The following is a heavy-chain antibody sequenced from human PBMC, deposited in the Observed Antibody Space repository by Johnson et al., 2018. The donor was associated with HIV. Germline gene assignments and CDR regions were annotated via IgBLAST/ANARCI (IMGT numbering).Heavy chain of an antibody. CDR2: ISSSGNTI. CDR3: AREEEYRYAFDI. V-gene: IGHV3-11*01. CDR1: GFTFSDYY. D-gene: IGHD2/OR15-2a*01. J-gene: IGHJ3*02. Sequence: QVQLVESGGGLVKPGGSLRLPCAASGFTFSDYYMSWIRQAPGKGLEWVSYISSSGNTIYYADSVKGRFTISRDNSKNTLYLQMNSLRAEDTALYYCAREEEYRYAFDIWGQGTMVIVSS.